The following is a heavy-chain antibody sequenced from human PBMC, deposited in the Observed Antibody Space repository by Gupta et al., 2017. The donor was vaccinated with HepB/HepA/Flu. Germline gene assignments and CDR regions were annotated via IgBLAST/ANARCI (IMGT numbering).Heavy chain of an antibody. CDR1: GGSISGSSYY. D-gene: IGHD6-19*01. CDR3: ARLFPEQSVEY. CDR2: IYYSGNT. J-gene: IGHJ4*02. Sequence: QLQLQESGPGLVKPSATLSLTCTVSGGSISGSSYYWGWVRQSPGKGLEWVGTIYYSGNTYYNPSLKSRVTISVDTSKNQVSLNLTSVTAADTAVYYCARLFPEQSVEYWGRGTLVTVSS. V-gene: IGHV4-39*01.